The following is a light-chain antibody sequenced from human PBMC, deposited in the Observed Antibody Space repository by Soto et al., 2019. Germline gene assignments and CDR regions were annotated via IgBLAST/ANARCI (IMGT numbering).Light chain of an antibody. J-gene: IGLJ2*01. CDR1: RNHVGSDA. Sequence: QSVLTQEASVSGTVGQKVTVSSIGNRNHVGSDAVACNQLFSHGVPKIVMFANSLSSGIPDRFSGSKSGTTASLTVSGLLPEDEADYYDSTWDYSLSVVVFGGGTKLTVL. CDR3: STWDYSLSVVV. V-gene: IGLV1-44*01. CDR2: ANS.